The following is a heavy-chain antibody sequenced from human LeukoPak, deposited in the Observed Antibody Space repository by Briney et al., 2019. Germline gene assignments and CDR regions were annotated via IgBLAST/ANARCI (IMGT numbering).Heavy chain of an antibody. CDR1: GYTFTSHA. CDR3: ARDIYYGSGSYSGSYNYFDY. Sequence: ASVKVSCKAAGYTFTSHAIHWVRQAPGQRLEWMGCINAGNGKTKYSQNFQDRVTITRDTSASTVYMELSSLRSEDTAVYHCARDIYYGSGSYSGSYNYFDYWAQGTLVTVSS. CDR2: INAGNGKT. J-gene: IGHJ4*02. V-gene: IGHV1-3*01. D-gene: IGHD3-10*01.